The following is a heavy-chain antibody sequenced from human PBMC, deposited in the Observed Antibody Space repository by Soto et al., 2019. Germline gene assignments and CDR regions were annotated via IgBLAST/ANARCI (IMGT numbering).Heavy chain of an antibody. CDR1: GDSVSSNSAA. CDR3: ARDAIGVVTQGGYDAFDI. J-gene: IGHJ3*02. CDR2: TYYRSKWYN. D-gene: IGHD2-15*01. Sequence: QTLSLTCAISGDSVSSNSAAWNWIRQSPSRGLEWLGRTYYRSKWYNDYAVSVKSRITINPDTSKNQFSLQLNSVTPEDTAVYYCARDAIGVVTQGGYDAFDIWGQGTMVTVSS. V-gene: IGHV6-1*01.